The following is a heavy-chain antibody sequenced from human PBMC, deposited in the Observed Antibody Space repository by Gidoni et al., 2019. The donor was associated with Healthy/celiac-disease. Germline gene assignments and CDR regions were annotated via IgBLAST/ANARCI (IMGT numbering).Heavy chain of an antibody. CDR1: GYSCTSYW. D-gene: IGHD3-22*01. Sequence: EVQLVQSGAEVKKPGESLRISSKGSGYSCTSYWISWVRQMPGKGLEWMGRIDPSDSYTNYSPSFQGHVTISADKSISTAYLQWSSLKASDTAMYYCASQKRDSSGSVDFDYWGQGTLVTVSS. J-gene: IGHJ4*02. V-gene: IGHV5-10-1*03. CDR2: IDPSDSYT. CDR3: ASQKRDSSGSVDFDY.